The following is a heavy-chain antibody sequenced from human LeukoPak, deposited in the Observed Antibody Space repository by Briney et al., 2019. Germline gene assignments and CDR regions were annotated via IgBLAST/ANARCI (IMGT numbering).Heavy chain of an antibody. CDR1: GFTFSSYS. CDR2: ISSSSSYI. D-gene: IGHD6-19*01. Sequence: GGSLRLSCAASGFTFSSYSMNWVRQAPGKGLEWVSSISSSSSYIYYADSVKGRFTISRDNAKNSLYLQMNSLRAEDTAVYYCARDPFGTFTYSSGWYEGYWGQGTLVTVSS. V-gene: IGHV3-21*01. CDR3: ARDPFGTFTYSSGWYEGY. J-gene: IGHJ4*02.